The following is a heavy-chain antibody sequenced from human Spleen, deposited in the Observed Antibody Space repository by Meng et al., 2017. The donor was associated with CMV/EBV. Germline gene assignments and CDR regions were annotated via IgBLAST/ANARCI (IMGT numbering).Heavy chain of an antibody. V-gene: IGHV1-2*02. CDR1: GYTFTDYY. CDR2: INPNNGDT. CDR3: ARVEGPAGAMLKYFYYYGMEV. Sequence: ASVKVSCKASGYTFTDYYIHWVRQAPGQGLEWMGWINPNNGDTGYAQEFQGRVTMTRDTSISTVYMELNSLRSDDTAVYYCARVEGPAGAMLKYFYYYGMEVWGQGTTVTVSS. D-gene: IGHD6-13*01. J-gene: IGHJ6*02.